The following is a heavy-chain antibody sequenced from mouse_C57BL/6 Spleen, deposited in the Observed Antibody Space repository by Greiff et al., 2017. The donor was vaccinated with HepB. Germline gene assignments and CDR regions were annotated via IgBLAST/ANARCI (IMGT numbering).Heavy chain of an antibody. J-gene: IGHJ2*01. V-gene: IGHV1-50*01. D-gene: IGHD1-1*01. CDR3: ARADGSTYY. CDR2: IDPSDSYT. CDR1: GYTFTSYW. Sequence: QVQLQQPGAELVKPGASVKLSCKASGYTFTSYWMQWVKQRPGQGLEWIGEIDPSDSYTNYNQKFKGKATLTVDTSSSTAYMQLSSLTSEDSAVYYCARADGSTYYWGQGTTPTVSS.